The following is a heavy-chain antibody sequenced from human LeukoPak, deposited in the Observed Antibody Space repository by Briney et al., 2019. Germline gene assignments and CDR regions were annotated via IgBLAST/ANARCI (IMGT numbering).Heavy chain of an antibody. Sequence: GGSLRLSCAASGFTFSSYEMNWVRQAPGKGLEWVSYISSSGSTIYYADSVKGRFTISSDNAKNSLYLQMNSLRGEETAVYYCARAENGPPHYDSSGYVDYWGQGTLVTVSS. CDR3: ARAENGPPHYDSSGYVDY. CDR1: GFTFSSYE. CDR2: ISSSGSTI. V-gene: IGHV3-48*03. J-gene: IGHJ4*02. D-gene: IGHD3-22*01.